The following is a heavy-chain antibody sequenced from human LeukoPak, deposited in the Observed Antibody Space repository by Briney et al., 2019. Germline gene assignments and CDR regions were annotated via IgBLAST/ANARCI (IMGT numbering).Heavy chain of an antibody. D-gene: IGHD5-18*01. V-gene: IGHV4-59*08. CDR3: ARLGGGGDGIQLWSQLQA. CDR1: GGSISSYY. CDR2: IYYSGST. Sequence: SETLSLTCTVSGGSISSYYWSWIRQPPGKGLEWIGYIYYSGSTNYNPSLKSRVTISVDTSKNQFSLKLSSVTAADTAVYYCARLGGGGDGIQLWSQLQAWGQGTLVTVSS. J-gene: IGHJ5*02.